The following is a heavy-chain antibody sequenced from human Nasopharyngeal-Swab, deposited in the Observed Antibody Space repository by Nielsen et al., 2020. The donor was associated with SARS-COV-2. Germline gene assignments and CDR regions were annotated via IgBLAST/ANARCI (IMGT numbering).Heavy chain of an antibody. Sequence: GESLKISCEASGFTFSRYGMQWVRQAPGKGLEGGAVIWYDGTNRYYADSVKDRFTISRDNSKNTLDLQMNSLKAVDTAIYYCVRALGEEGDYWGQGTPVTVSS. CDR1: GFTFSRYG. J-gene: IGHJ4*02. D-gene: IGHD3-10*01. V-gene: IGHV3-33*01. CDR3: VRALGEEGDY. CDR2: IWYDGTNR.